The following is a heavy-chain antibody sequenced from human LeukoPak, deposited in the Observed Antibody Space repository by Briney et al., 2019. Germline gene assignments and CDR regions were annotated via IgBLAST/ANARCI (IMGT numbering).Heavy chain of an antibody. CDR2: ISSSSSTI. CDR3: ARGLRTYSSGWQYYFDY. Sequence: GGSLRLSCAVSGFTFSSYSMNWVRQAPGKGLEWVSYISSSSSTIYYADSVKGRFTISRDNAKNSLYLQMNSLRAEDTAVYYCARGLRTYSSGWQYYFDYWGQGTLVTVSS. J-gene: IGHJ4*02. CDR1: GFTFSSYS. V-gene: IGHV3-48*04. D-gene: IGHD6-19*01.